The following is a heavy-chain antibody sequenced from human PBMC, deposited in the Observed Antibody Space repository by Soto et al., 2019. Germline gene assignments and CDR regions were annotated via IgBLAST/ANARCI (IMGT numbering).Heavy chain of an antibody. CDR1: GYTFTSYA. CDR3: ARDRDEGYCSGGSCYSAQIFDY. Sequence: VASVKVSCKASGYTFTSYAMHWVRQAPGQRLEWMGWINAGNGNTKYSQKFQGRVTITRDTSASTAYMELSSLRSEDTAVYYCARDRDEGYCSGGSCYSAQIFDYWGQGTLVTVSS. CDR2: INAGNGNT. J-gene: IGHJ4*02. V-gene: IGHV1-3*01. D-gene: IGHD2-15*01.